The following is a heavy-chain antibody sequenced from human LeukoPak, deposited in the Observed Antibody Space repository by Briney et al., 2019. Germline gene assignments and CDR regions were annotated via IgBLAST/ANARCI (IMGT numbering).Heavy chain of an antibody. V-gene: IGHV3-30-3*01. CDR2: ISYDGSNK. Sequence: GGSLRLSCAASGFTFSSYAMHWVRQAPGKGLEWVAVISYDGSNKYYADSVKGRFTISRDNSKNTVYLQMNSLRSEDTAVYYCAREIEVAAAGTWFDYWGQGTLVTVSS. J-gene: IGHJ4*02. CDR1: GFTFSSYA. CDR3: AREIEVAAAGTWFDY. D-gene: IGHD6-13*01.